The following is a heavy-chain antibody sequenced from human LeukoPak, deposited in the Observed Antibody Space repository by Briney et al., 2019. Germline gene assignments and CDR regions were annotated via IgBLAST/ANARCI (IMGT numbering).Heavy chain of an antibody. CDR2: INSDGSTT. J-gene: IGHJ6*02. V-gene: IGHV3-74*01. Sequence: HSGGSLRLSCAASGFTFSNYWMHWVRQAPGKGLVWVSRINSDGSTTSYADSVKGRFTISRDNAKNTLYLQMDSLRAEDTAVYYCARGNYYSMDVWGQGTTVTVSS. CDR3: ARGNYYSMDV. CDR1: GFTFSNYW.